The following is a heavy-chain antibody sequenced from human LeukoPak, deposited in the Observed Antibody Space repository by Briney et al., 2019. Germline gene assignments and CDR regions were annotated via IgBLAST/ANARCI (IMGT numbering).Heavy chain of an antibody. V-gene: IGHV1-8*01. CDR1: GYTFPSNY. Sequence: ASVKVSCKASGYTFPSNYMHWVRQAPGQGLEWMGIINPNSGNTGYAQKFQGRVTITRNTSISTAYMELSSLRSEDTAVYYCARILRGYDFWSGYPQYYFDYWGQGTLVTVSS. J-gene: IGHJ4*02. CDR3: ARILRGYDFWSGYPQYYFDY. D-gene: IGHD3-3*01. CDR2: INPNSGNT.